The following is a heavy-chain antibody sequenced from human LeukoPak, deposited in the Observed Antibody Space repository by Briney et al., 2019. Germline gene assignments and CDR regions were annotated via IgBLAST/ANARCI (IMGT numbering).Heavy chain of an antibody. J-gene: IGHJ4*02. D-gene: IGHD3-22*01. Sequence: ESLKISCKGSGYSFTSYWIGWVRQMPGKGREWMGIIYPGESDTRYSPSFQGQVTISADKSISTAYLHWSSLKASDTAMYYCARGDYYDSRSYYLPFDYWGQGTLVTVSS. CDR2: IYPGESDT. V-gene: IGHV5-51*01. CDR1: GYSFTSYW. CDR3: ARGDYYDSRSYYLPFDY.